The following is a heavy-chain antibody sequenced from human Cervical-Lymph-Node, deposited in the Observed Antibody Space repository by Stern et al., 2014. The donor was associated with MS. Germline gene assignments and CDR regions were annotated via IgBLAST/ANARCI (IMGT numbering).Heavy chain of an antibody. J-gene: IGHJ4*02. D-gene: IGHD6-6*01. CDR1: GVTFDSYS. CDR2: ISHDGHNK. CDR3: ARERFGGSSRLFDY. V-gene: IGHV3-30-3*01. Sequence: QMQLVQSGGGVVQPGRSLRLSCVVSGVTFDSYSMNWVRQTPGKGLEWMALISHDGHNKYYADTVKGRFTITRDSSHRTVYLLFASLRPQDTAPYYCARERFGGSSRLFDYWGPGALVTVPS.